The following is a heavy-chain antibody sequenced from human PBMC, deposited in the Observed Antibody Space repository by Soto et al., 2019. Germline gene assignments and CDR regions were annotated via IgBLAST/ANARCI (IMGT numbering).Heavy chain of an antibody. V-gene: IGHV2-5*02. Sequence: QITLKESGPPLVQPTQTLTLTCTFSGFSLSTSGVAVGWIRQPPGKALEWLALIYWDDDKRYSPSLKSRLTITKDTSKNQVVLTMTNMDPVDTATYYCAHRPPERGLATFDPWGQGTLVTVSS. CDR1: GFSLSTSGVA. CDR2: IYWDDDK. D-gene: IGHD1-1*01. CDR3: AHRPPERGLATFDP. J-gene: IGHJ5*02.